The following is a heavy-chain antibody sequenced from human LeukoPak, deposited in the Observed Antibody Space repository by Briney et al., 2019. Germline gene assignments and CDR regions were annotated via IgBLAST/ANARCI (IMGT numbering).Heavy chain of an antibody. CDR2: IKEDGSEK. CDR1: GFTFSNYC. CDR3: ARVQVHDGNFYRANDY. J-gene: IGHJ4*02. V-gene: IGHV3-7*01. D-gene: IGHD3-3*01. Sequence: PGGSLRLSCAASGFTFSNYCMTWVRQAPGKGLEWVANIKEDGSEKYYVDSVKGRFTMSRDNAKNSLYLQMNSLRVEDTAVYYCARVQVHDGNFYRANDYWGQGTLVTVSS.